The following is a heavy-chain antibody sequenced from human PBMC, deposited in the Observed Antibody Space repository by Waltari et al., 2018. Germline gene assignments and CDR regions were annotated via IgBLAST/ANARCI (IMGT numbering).Heavy chain of an antibody. V-gene: IGHV3-23*01. CDR1: GFTFSSYA. CDR3: ADNYDILTGYLDY. CDR2: IMGSGGST. Sequence: EVQLLESGGGLVQPGGSLRLSCAASGFTFSSYAMSWVRQAPGKGLEWCSAIMGSGGSTYYADSGKGRFTISRDNSKNTLYLQMNSLRAEDTAVYYCADNYDILTGYLDYWGQGTLVTVSS. J-gene: IGHJ4*02. D-gene: IGHD3-9*01.